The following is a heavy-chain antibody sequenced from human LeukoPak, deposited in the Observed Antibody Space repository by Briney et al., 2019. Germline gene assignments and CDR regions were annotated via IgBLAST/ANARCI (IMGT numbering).Heavy chain of an antibody. V-gene: IGHV3-7*01. CDR3: ATRGDLSWFGALRH. CDR2: IRQDGRET. Sequence: GGSLRLSCVVSGFTFSNYWVDWVRQAPGKGLEWVAFIRQDGRETDYAGSVKGRFTISRDNAKNSLYLQMNNLRVEDTAVYYCATRGDLSWFGALRHWSQGTVVTVSS. J-gene: IGHJ4*02. D-gene: IGHD3-16*02. CDR1: GFTFSNYW.